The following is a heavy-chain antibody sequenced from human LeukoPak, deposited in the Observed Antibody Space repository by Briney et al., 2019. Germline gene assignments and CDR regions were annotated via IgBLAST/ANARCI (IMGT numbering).Heavy chain of an antibody. CDR1: GFTFSSYG. D-gene: IGHD2-2*01. J-gene: IGHJ6*03. CDR3: AKIPRGEVPAASPLYYYYYYMDV. Sequence: PGGSLRLSCAASGFTFSSYGMHWVRQAPGKGLEWVAFIRYDGSNKYYADSVKGRFTISRDNSKNTLYLQMNSLRAEDTAVYYCAKIPRGEVPAASPLYYYYYYMDVWGKGTTVTVSS. CDR2: IRYDGSNK. V-gene: IGHV3-30*02.